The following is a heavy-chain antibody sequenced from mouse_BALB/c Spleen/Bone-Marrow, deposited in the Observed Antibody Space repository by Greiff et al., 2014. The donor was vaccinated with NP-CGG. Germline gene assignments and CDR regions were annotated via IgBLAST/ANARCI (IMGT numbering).Heavy chain of an antibody. CDR1: GYTFTSYW. CDR3: ARSYYGYLYYFDY. V-gene: IGHV1-7*01. CDR2: INPSTGYT. J-gene: IGHJ2*01. D-gene: IGHD1-2*01. Sequence: VQLVESGAELAKPGASVKMSCKAPGYTFTSYWMHWVKQRPGQGLEWIGYINPSTGYTEYNQKFKDKATLTADKSSSTAYMQLSSLTSEDSAVYYCARSYYGYLYYFDYWGQGTTLTVSS.